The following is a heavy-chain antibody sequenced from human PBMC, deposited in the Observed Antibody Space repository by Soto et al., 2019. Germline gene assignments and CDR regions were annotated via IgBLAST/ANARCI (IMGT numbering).Heavy chain of an antibody. D-gene: IGHD4-17*01. CDR2: ISGSGGNT. CDR3: ATILTTMTPEEHYYSGFDV. V-gene: IGHV3-23*01. CDR1: GVTVSSYA. J-gene: IGHJ6*02. Sequence: GSLRLSGAPSGVTVSSYAMSWVRQATGKGLEWVSAISGSGGNTYYADSVKGRFTISRDNSKNTLYLQMNSLRAEDTAVYYCATILTTMTPEEHYYSGFDVWGHGTTVTVSS.